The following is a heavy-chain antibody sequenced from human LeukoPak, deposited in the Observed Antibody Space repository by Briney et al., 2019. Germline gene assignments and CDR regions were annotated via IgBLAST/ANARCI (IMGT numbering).Heavy chain of an antibody. V-gene: IGHV3-21*01. CDR3: AREMYSSGDYGMDV. J-gene: IGHJ6*02. CDR2: ISSSSSYI. D-gene: IGHD6-19*01. Sequence: GGSLRLSCAASGFTFSSYSMNWVRQAPGKGLEWVSSISSSSSYIYYADSVKGRFTISRDNAKNSLYLQMNSLRAEDTAVYYCAREMYSSGDYGMDVWGQGTTVTVSS. CDR1: GFTFSSYS.